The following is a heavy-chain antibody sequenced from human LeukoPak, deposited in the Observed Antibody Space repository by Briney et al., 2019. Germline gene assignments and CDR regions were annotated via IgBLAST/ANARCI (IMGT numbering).Heavy chain of an antibody. CDR3: ARERQQLRYFDY. J-gene: IGHJ4*02. V-gene: IGHV3-7*01. Sequence: GGSLRLSCGGSGFTFSSHWMTWVRQAPGEGLEFVANIKQDGREINYEDSVRGRFTVSRDNAKNSVYLQMNSLRAEDTALYYCARERQQLRYFDYWGQGTLVTVSS. CDR1: GFTFSSHW. D-gene: IGHD6-13*01. CDR2: IKQDGREI.